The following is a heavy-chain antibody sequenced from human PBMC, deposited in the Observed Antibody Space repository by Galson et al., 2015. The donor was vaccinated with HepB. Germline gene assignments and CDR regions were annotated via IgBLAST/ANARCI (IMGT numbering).Heavy chain of an antibody. J-gene: IGHJ4*02. V-gene: IGHV3-33*08. Sequence: SLRLSCAASGFTFSSYGMHWVRQAPGKGLEWVAVIWYDGSNKYYADSVKGRFTISRDNSKNTLYLQMNSLRAEDTAVYYCASRDTAMDPGLFDYWGQGTLVTVSS. CDR3: ASRDTAMDPGLFDY. CDR2: IWYDGSNK. D-gene: IGHD5-18*01. CDR1: GFTFSSYG.